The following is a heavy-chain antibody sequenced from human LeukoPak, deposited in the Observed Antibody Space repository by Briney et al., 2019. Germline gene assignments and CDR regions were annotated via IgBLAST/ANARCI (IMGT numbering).Heavy chain of an antibody. CDR1: GYTFNSHD. V-gene: IGHV1-8*01. J-gene: IGHJ4*02. CDR2: MNPYSGNT. Sequence: GASVKVSCTASGYTFNSHDINWVRQATGQGLEWMGWMNPYSGNTGYAQKFQGRVTMTRDTSINTAYLESYSLRSEDTAVYYCARGYSPTLRTTGNDYWGQGTLVTVSS. CDR3: ARGYSPTLRTTGNDY. D-gene: IGHD1-1*01.